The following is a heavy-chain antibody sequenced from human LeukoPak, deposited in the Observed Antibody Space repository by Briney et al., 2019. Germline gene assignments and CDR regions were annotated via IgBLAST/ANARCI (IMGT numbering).Heavy chain of an antibody. CDR1: GFTFSSYW. CDR2: IKQDGSEK. V-gene: IGHV3-7*01. Sequence: GGSLRLSCAASGFTFSSYWMSWVRQAPGKGLEWVANIKQDGSEKYYVDSVKGRFTISRDHAKNSLYLQMNSLRAEDTAVYYCARDQTSPALSLFQKRYYFDYWGQGTLVTVSS. D-gene: IGHD2-21*01. CDR3: ARDQTSPALSLFQKRYYFDY. J-gene: IGHJ4*02.